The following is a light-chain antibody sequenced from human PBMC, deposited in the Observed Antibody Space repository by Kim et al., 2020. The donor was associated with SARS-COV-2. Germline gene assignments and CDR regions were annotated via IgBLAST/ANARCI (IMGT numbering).Light chain of an antibody. CDR3: QQTYNTPYT. V-gene: IGKV1-39*01. J-gene: IGKJ2*01. CDR1: QTISNY. Sequence: SASVGERVTITCRASQTISNYLNWYQHKPGKAPKLLIHAASTLQSGVPSRFSGTGSGTDFTLTITSLQPEDFATYYCQQTYNTPYTFGQGTKLEI. CDR2: AAS.